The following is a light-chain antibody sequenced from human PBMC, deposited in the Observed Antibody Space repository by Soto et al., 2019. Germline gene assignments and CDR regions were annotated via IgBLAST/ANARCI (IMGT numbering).Light chain of an antibody. V-gene: IGKV1-5*01. CDR3: QQYSTYSWT. CDR2: GAS. Sequence: DIQMTQSPSSLSASIGYRVTSTCRASQSISSYLNWYKQKPGKAPKLMSYGASSLESGVPSRFRGSGSWTEFTLSLSSLQPDDFETYYCQQYSTYSWTFGQGTKVDI. J-gene: IGKJ1*01. CDR1: QSISSY.